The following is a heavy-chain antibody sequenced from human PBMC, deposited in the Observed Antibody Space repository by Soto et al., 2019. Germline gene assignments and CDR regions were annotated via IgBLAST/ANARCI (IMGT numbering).Heavy chain of an antibody. CDR3: ARGGVNGGGYYYYYDMDV. CDR1: GYTFTSYD. D-gene: IGHD2-8*01. V-gene: IGHV1-8*01. J-gene: IGHJ6*02. Sequence: ASVKVSCKASGYTFTSYDINWERQATGQGIEWMGWMNPNSGNTGYAQKFQGRVTMTRSTSISTAYMELSSLRSEDMAVYYCARGGVNGGGYYYYYDMDVWGQGTTVTFS. CDR2: MNPNSGNT.